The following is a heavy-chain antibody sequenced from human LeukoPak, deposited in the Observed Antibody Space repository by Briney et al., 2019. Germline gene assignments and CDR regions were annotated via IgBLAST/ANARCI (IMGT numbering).Heavy chain of an antibody. CDR2: INPSGGST. V-gene: IGHV1-46*01. D-gene: IGHD6-13*01. CDR1: GYTFTSYY. CDR3: ARVLGPGYFDY. Sequence: ASVKVSCKASGYTFTSYYMHWVRQAPGQGLEWMGIINPSGGSTSYAQKLQGRVTMTTDTSTSTAYMELRSLRSDDTAVYYCARVLGPGYFDYWGQGTLVTVSS. J-gene: IGHJ4*02.